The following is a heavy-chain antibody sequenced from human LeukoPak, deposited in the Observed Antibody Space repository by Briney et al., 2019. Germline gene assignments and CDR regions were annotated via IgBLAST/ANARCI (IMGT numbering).Heavy chain of an antibody. CDR1: GASMSSFX. CDR3: ARHAADSRGYFGF. V-gene: IGHV4-59*08. J-gene: IGHJ4*02. D-gene: IGHD3-22*01. CDR2: ISYSGST. Sequence: PSETLSLTCSVSGASMSSFXXXXXXQPPGKGLEXIGYISYSGSTNYNPSLKSRVTISVXTSKNHFSLKLTSVTAADTALYYCARHAADSRGYFGFWGQGALVTVSS.